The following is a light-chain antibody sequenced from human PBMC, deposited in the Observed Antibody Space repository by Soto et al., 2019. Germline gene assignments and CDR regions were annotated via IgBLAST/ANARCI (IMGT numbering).Light chain of an antibody. CDR3: CSYAGSSTSLV. CDR1: SSDVGSYNL. CDR2: EVS. V-gene: IGLV2-23*02. J-gene: IGLJ1*01. Sequence: QCVLTQPASVSGSPGQSITISCTGTSSDVGSYNLVSWYQQHPGKAPKLMIYEVSKRPSGVSNRFSGSKSGNTASLTISGLQAEDEADYYCCSYAGSSTSLVFGTGTKVTVL.